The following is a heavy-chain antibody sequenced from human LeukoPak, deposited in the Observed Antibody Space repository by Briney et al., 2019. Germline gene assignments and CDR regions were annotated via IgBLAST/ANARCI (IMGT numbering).Heavy chain of an antibody. CDR1: GGTFSSYA. V-gene: IGHV1-69*05. D-gene: IGHD3-22*01. CDR2: IIPIFGTA. Sequence: ASEKVSCKASGGTFSSYAISWVRQAPGQRLEWMGRIIPIFGTANYAQKFQGRVTITTDESTSTAYMELSSLRSEDTAVYYCARPSVPYYYDSSGYSLTFDYWGQGTLVTVSS. J-gene: IGHJ4*02. CDR3: ARPSVPYYYDSSGYSLTFDY.